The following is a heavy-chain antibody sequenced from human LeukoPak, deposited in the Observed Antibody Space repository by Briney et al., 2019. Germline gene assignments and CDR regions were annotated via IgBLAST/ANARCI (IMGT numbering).Heavy chain of an antibody. J-gene: IGHJ1*01. CDR2: ISSDSSYI. CDR3: ARDLDSSGSY. CDR1: GFNFNTYT. Sequence: GGSLRLSCAASGFNFNTYTMNWVRQAPGKGLEWVSSISSDSSYIYYADAVHGRFTVPRDNSKNTLYLQMNSLRAEDTAVYYCARDLDSSGSYWGQGTLVTVSS. D-gene: IGHD3-22*01. V-gene: IGHV3-21*01.